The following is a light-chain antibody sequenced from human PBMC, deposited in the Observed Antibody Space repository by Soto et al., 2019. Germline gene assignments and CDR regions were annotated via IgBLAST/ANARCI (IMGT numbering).Light chain of an antibody. Sequence: QSVLTQPPSASGTPGQRVTISCSGSSSNIGSNTVNWYQQLPGTAPKLLIYSNNQRPSGVPDRFSGSKSGTSASLAISGFQSEDEADYYCAAGDDSLNGYVFGTGTKVTVL. CDR1: SSNIGSNT. CDR3: AAGDDSLNGYV. V-gene: IGLV1-44*01. CDR2: SNN. J-gene: IGLJ1*01.